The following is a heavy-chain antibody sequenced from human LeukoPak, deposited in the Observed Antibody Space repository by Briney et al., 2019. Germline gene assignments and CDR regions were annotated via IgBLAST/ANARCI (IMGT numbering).Heavy chain of an antibody. V-gene: IGHV3-30*04. D-gene: IGHD2-15*01. CDR3: ARDPGYCSGGSCYSYYYYGMDV. J-gene: IGHJ6*02. Sequence: GGSLRLSCAASGFTFSSYAMHWVRQAPGKGLEWVAVISYDGSNKYYADSVKGRFTISRDNSKNTLYLQMNSLRAEDTAVYYRARDPGYCSGGSCYSYYYYGMDVWGQGTTVTVSS. CDR2: ISYDGSNK. CDR1: GFTFSSYA.